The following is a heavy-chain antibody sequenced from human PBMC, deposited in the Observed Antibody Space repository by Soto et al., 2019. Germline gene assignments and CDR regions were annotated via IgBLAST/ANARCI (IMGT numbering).Heavy chain of an antibody. V-gene: IGHV3-33*06. Sequence: PGGFLRLSCAAAGFTFSSYGMHWVRQAPGKGLEWVAVIWYDGGNKYYADSVKGRFTISRDNSKNTLYLQMNSLRVEDTAVYYCAKTPGSSSSCRIPTCRFDYWGQGTLVTVSS. CDR1: GFTFSSYG. D-gene: IGHD2-2*01. CDR3: AKTPGSSSSCRIPTCRFDY. J-gene: IGHJ4*02. CDR2: IWYDGGNK.